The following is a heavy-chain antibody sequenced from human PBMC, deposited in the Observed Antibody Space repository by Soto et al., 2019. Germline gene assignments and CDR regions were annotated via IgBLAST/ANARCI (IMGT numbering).Heavy chain of an antibody. V-gene: IGHV1-8*01. Sequence: QVQLVQSGAEVKKPGASVKVSCKASGYTFTSYDINWVRQATGQGLEWMGWMNPNSGNTGYAQKFQGRVTMTRDTSINPAYTELNSLRSEDTAVYYCAREVAGRSYHPIDFWGQGTLVTVSS. CDR1: GYTFTSYD. D-gene: IGHD2-15*01. CDR3: AREVAGRSYHPIDF. J-gene: IGHJ4*02. CDR2: MNPNSGNT.